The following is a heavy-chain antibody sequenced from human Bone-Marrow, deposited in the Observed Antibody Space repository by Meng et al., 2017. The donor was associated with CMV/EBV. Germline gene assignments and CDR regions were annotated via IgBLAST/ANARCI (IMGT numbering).Heavy chain of an antibody. CDR1: AYTFTGYY. CDR2: INPNSGGT. CDR3: AREKGGPYCSSTSCPTGYGMDV. J-gene: IGHJ6*02. V-gene: IGHV1-2*02. D-gene: IGHD2-2*01. Sequence: ASVKVSCKASAYTFTGYYMHWVRQAPGQGLEWMGWINPNSGGTNYAQKFQGRVTMTRDTSISTAYMELSRLRSDDTAVYYCAREKGGPYCSSTSCPTGYGMDVWGQGTTVTVSS.